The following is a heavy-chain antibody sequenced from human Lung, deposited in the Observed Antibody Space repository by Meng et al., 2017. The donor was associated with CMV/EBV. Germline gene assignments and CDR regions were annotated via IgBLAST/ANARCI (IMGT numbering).Heavy chain of an antibody. V-gene: IGHV4-59*01. CDR2: VYYSGTT. CDR3: ARGNYYYGLDF. CDR1: GGSFSSYY. Sequence: LSCTISGGSFSSYYCSWIRQSPGKGLEWIGYVYYSGTTNYNPSFKSRIYISIDTSKNQFSLELSSVTAADTAVYYCARGNYYYGLDFWGQGTTVTVSS. J-gene: IGHJ6*02.